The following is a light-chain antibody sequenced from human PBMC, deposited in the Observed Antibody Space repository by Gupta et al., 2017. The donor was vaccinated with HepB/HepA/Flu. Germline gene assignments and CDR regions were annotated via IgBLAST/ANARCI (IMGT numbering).Light chain of an antibody. CDR1: QSVSSSY. Sequence: EIVLTQSPGTLSLSPGERATLSCRASQSVSSSYLAWYQQKPGQAPRLIIYGASSRAAGNTDSFSGSGAYTDFTLTSSRPEDEACDVYYLQQYGSSCTFGQGTQVEIK. CDR3: QQYGSSCT. V-gene: IGKV3-20*01. CDR2: GAS. J-gene: IGKJ1*01.